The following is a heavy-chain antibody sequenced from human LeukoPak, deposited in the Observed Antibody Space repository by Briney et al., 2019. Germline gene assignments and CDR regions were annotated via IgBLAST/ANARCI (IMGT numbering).Heavy chain of an antibody. D-gene: IGHD7-27*01. CDR1: GFTFSDYY. J-gene: IGHJ6*02. CDR2: ISSTSSYT. V-gene: IGHV3-11*03. CDR3: ARFRKTGVGDYYYAMDV. Sequence: PGGSLRLSCAASGFTFSDYYMSWIRQAPGKGLEWFSYISSTSSYTNYAGSVKGRFTISRDNAKNSLYLQMNSLRADDTAVYYCARFRKTGVGDYYYAMDVWGQGTTVTVSS.